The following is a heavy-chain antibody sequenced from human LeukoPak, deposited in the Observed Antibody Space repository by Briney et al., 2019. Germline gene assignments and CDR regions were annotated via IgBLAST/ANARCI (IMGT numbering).Heavy chain of an antibody. J-gene: IGHJ4*02. Sequence: GGSLRLSCAASGFTVSTDHMSWVRQAPGKGQEWVAISYSGGTSQHAESVKGRFTISRDNSKNTLYLQMNSLRAEDTALYYCARVWELSFDYWGQGTLVTVSS. D-gene: IGHD1-26*01. CDR1: GFTVSTDH. V-gene: IGHV3-53*01. CDR3: ARVWELSFDY. CDR2: SYSGGTS.